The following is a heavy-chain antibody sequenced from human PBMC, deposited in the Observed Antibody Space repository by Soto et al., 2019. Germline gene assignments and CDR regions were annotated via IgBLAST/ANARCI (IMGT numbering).Heavy chain of an antibody. V-gene: IGHV4-39*01. CDR2: IYYNGST. D-gene: IGHD2-15*01. J-gene: IGHJ5*02. CDR3: ARQRVIPGTPTNWFDP. Sequence: QVQVQESGPGLVKPSDTLSLTCTVSGDSVSSRSYFWGWIRQPPGKGLEWIGTIYYNGSTYYNPSLKSRVTLSVDTSKNQLSLKLTSVTASDTALYYCARQRVIPGTPTNWFDPWGQGTLVTVSS. CDR1: GDSVSSRSYF.